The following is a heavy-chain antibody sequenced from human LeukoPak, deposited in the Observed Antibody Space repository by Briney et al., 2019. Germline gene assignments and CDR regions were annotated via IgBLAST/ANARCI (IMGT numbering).Heavy chain of an antibody. Sequence: GGSLRLSCATSGFTFSSYAMSWVRQAPGKGLGWVSAISGSGGSTYYADSVKGRFTISRDNSTNTLYLQMNSLRAEDTAVYYCAKDRDSSGSFDYWGQGTLVTVSS. CDR3: AKDRDSSGSFDY. CDR1: GFTFSSYA. V-gene: IGHV3-23*01. D-gene: IGHD3-22*01. CDR2: ISGSGGST. J-gene: IGHJ4*02.